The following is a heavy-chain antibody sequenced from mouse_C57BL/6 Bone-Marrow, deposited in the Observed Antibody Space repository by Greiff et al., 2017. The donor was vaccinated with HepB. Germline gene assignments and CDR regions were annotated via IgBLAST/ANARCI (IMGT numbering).Heavy chain of an antibody. J-gene: IGHJ3*01. CDR2: ITHSGET. V-gene: IGHV12-3*01. CDR3: AGDTNDYLSFAY. Sequence: VKLQESGPGLVKPSQSLFLTCSITGFPITSGYYWIWIRQSPGKPLEWMGYITHSGETFYNPSLQSPISITRETSKNQFFLQLNSVTTEDTAMYYCAGDTNDYLSFAYWGQGTLVTVSA. CDR1: GFPITSGYY. D-gene: IGHD2-4*01.